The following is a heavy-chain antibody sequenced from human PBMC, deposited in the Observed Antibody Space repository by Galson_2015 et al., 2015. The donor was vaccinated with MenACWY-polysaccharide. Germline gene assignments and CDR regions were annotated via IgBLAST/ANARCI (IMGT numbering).Heavy chain of an antibody. CDR3: ALVGGMNYYDSSGFSAFDI. V-gene: IGHV5-51*03. CDR1: GYSFPTFW. D-gene: IGHD3-22*01. CDR2: IYPGDSDT. J-gene: IGHJ3*02. Sequence: QSGAEVKKPGESLKISCKGSGYSFPTFWIGWVRQMPGKGLEWMGIIYPGDSDTKYSPSFQGQVTISADKSISTAYLQWTSLKASDTAMYYCALVGGMNYYDSSGFSAFDIWGQGTMITVSS.